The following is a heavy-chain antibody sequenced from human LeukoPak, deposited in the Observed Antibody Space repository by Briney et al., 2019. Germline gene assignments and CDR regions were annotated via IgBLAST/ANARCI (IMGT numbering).Heavy chain of an antibody. CDR3: ARDRSAAAGGY. CDR1: GFTLSSYS. D-gene: IGHD6-13*01. J-gene: IGHJ4*02. CDR2: ISSSSSYI. V-gene: IGHV3-21*01. Sequence: GGSLRLSCAASGFTLSSYSMNWVRQAPGKGLEWVSSISSSSSYIYYADSVKGRFTISRDNAKNSLYLQMNSLRAEDTAVYYCARDRSAAAGGYWGQRILVTVSS.